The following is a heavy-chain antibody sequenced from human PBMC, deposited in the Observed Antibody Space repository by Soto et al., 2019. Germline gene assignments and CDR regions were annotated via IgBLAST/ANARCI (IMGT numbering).Heavy chain of an antibody. CDR1: GFNVSSSY. V-gene: IGHV3-53*01. D-gene: IGHD4-4*01. CDR2: LYPQRDGSTT. J-gene: IGHJ4*02. CDR3: ARSRLGYTNYNFDY. Sequence: GSLRLSCAASGFNVSSSYMSWVRQAPGKGLDWVSVLYPQRDGSTTYFSDSVRGRLTVSRDDFKNTLYLQMNSLRVEDTAKYFCARSRLGYTNYNFDYWGQGAQVTAPQ.